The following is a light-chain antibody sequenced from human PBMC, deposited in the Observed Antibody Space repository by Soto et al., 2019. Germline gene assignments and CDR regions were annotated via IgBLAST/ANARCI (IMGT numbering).Light chain of an antibody. CDR2: EVS. CDR1: ISDVGGYNY. V-gene: IGLV2-14*01. Sequence: QTALTQPASGSGSPGQSITISCTGTISDVGGYNYVSWYQQHRGKAPKLMIYEVSNRPSGVSDRFSGSRSGNTASLTISGLQAEDESDYYCISYTSSITWVFGGGTK. J-gene: IGLJ3*02. CDR3: ISYTSSITWV.